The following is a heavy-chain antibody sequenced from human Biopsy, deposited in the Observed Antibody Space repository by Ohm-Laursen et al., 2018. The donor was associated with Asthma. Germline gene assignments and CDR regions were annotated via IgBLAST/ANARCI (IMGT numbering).Heavy chain of an antibody. J-gene: IGHJ6*02. CDR2: ISYSIEYSGST. CDR1: GGSLSGYY. V-gene: IGHV4-59*01. Sequence: GTLSLTCTVSGGSLSGYYWSWIRQSPGKGLEWIGYISYSIEYSGSTNYNPSLKSRVTISVDTSKNQFSLKLSSVTAADTAVYYCVRDSGRAGYNLDLWGQGTTVTVSS. D-gene: IGHD3-10*01. CDR3: VRDSGRAGYNLDL.